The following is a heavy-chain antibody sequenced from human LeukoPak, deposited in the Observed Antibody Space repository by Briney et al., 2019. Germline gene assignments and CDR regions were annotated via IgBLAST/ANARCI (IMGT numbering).Heavy chain of an antibody. CDR1: GFTFSSYA. J-gene: IGHJ4*02. D-gene: IGHD1-26*01. CDR3: AKGGSSLYFFDY. Sequence: GGSLRLSCAASGFTFSSYAMSWVRQAPGNGLEWVSVIYSGGSTYYADSVKGRFTISRDNSKNTLYLQMNSLRAEDTAVYYCAKGGSSLYFFDYWGQGTLVTVSS. V-gene: IGHV3-23*03. CDR2: IYSGGST.